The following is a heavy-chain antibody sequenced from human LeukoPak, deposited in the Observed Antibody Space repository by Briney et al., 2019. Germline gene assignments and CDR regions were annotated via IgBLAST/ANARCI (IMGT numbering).Heavy chain of an antibody. CDR2: ISNDGSKK. Sequence: PGGSLRLSCAASGFAFNTYAMNWVRQAPGKGLEWVTVISNDGSKKYYADSVKGRFTISRDNSKNTLYLQMNSLRAEDTAIYYCAKLIAVAGTGYYWGQGTLVTVSS. J-gene: IGHJ4*02. V-gene: IGHV3-30*04. D-gene: IGHD6-19*01. CDR3: AKLIAVAGTGYY. CDR1: GFAFNTYA.